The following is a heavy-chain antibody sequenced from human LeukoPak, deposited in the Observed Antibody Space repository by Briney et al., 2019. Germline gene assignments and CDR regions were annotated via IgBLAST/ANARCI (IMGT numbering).Heavy chain of an antibody. D-gene: IGHD3-10*01. J-gene: IGHJ6*03. CDR3: ARRPALLWFGESPYYYYYMDV. Sequence: SEILSLTCAVYGGSFSGYYWSWIRQPPGKGLEWIGEINHSGSTNYNPSLKSRVTISVDTSKNQFSLKLSSVTAADTAVYYCARRPALLWFGESPYYYYYMDVWGKGTTVTISS. CDR1: GGSFSGYY. CDR2: INHSGST. V-gene: IGHV4-34*01.